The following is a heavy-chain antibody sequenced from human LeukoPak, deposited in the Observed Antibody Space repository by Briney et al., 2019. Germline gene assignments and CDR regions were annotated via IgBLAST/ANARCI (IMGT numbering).Heavy chain of an antibody. CDR2: ISSSGSTI. CDR1: GFTFSSYA. CDR3: AELGITMIGGV. V-gene: IGHV3-48*03. J-gene: IGHJ6*04. D-gene: IGHD3-10*02. Sequence: GGSLRLSCAASGFTFSSYAMNWVRQAPGKGLEWVSYISSSGSTICYADSVKGRFTISRGNAKNSLYLQMNSLRAEDTAVYYCAELGITMIGGVWGKGTTVTISS.